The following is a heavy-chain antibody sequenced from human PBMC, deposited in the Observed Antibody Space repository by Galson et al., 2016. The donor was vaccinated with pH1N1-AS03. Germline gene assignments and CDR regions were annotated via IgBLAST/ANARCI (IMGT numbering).Heavy chain of an antibody. J-gene: IGHJ5*02. Sequence: SLRLSCAASGFSFSGYWMTWVRQAPGKGLDWVANIKQDGSETYSVGSVVGRFTISRDNAQNSLFLQMNSLRAEDTAVYYCARGDLVIGGGNNWFDPWGQGILVTVSS. CDR3: ARGDLVIGGGNNWFDP. D-gene: IGHD2/OR15-2a*01. V-gene: IGHV3-7*03. CDR1: GFSFSGYW. CDR2: IKQDGSET.